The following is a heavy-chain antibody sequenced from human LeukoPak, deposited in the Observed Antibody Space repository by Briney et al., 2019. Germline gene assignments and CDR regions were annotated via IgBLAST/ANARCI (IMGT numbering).Heavy chain of an antibody. CDR2: VYYISNT. CDR1: GASVGSAGYY. CDR3: ARTQSQSGSYRYYFGY. Sequence: PSETLSLTCTVSGASVGSAGYYWSWIRQPPGGGLEWIGYVYYISNTNYNPSLKSRVTMSVNPSENQFSLKLNSVTAADTAMYYCARTQSQSGSYRYYFGYWGQGNLVTVSS. J-gene: IGHJ4*02. D-gene: IGHD1-26*01. V-gene: IGHV4-61*08.